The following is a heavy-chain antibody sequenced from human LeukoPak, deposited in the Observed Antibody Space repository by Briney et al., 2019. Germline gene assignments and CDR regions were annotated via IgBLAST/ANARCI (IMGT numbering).Heavy chain of an antibody. J-gene: IGHJ6*03. V-gene: IGHV1-69*06. D-gene: IGHD1-26*01. CDR2: IIPIFGTA. Sequence: SVKVSCKASGGTFSSYAISWVRQAPGQGLEWMGGIIPIFGTANYAQKFQGRVTITADKSTSTAYMELSSLRSEDTAVYYCARDVYSGSYYNYYYYYYYMDVWGKGTTVTVSS. CDR3: ARDVYSGSYYNYYYYYYYMDV. CDR1: GGTFSSYA.